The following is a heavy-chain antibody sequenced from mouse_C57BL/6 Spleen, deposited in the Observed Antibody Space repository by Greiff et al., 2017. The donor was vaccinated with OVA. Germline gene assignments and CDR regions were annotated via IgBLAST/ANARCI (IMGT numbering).Heavy chain of an antibody. V-gene: IGHV1-55*01. CDR1: GYTFTSYW. CDR2: IYPGSGST. J-gene: IGHJ2*01. Sequence: QLQQPGAELVKPGASVKMSCKASGYTFTSYWITWVKQRPGQGLEWIGDIYPGSGSTNYNEKFKSKATLTVDTSSSTAYMQLSSLTSEDSAVYYCARRILYYGNYGYWGQGTTLTVSS. CDR3: ARRILYYGNYGY. D-gene: IGHD2-1*01.